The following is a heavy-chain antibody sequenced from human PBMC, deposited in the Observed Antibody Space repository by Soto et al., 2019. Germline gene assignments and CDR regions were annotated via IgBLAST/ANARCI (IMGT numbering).Heavy chain of an antibody. CDR3: ARGTIITIFGVVINSPKRIMDV. J-gene: IGHJ6*02. CDR2: INPSGGST. Sequence: APLNGSRKASGYTLTSYYMHRGRQAPGQGLEWMGIINPSGGSTSYAQKFQGRVTMTRDTSTSTVYMELSSLRSEDTAVYYCARGTIITIFGVVINSPKRIMDVWGQGTTVTVSS. V-gene: IGHV1-46*01. D-gene: IGHD3-3*01. CDR1: GYTLTSYY.